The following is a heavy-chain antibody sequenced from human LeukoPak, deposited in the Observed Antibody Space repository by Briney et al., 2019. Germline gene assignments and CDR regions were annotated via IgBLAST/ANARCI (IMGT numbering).Heavy chain of an antibody. CDR1: GFTFSDYY. CDR2: ISSSGSTI. Sequence: PGRTLRLSCAASGFTFSDYYMSWIRQAPRQGLQWVSYISSSGSTIYYADSVKGRFTISRDNAKNSLYLQMNSLRAEDTAVYYCAREGQNWNDEPADTFDIWGQGTMVTVSS. CDR3: AREGQNWNDEPADTFDI. V-gene: IGHV3-11*01. D-gene: IGHD1-1*01. J-gene: IGHJ3*02.